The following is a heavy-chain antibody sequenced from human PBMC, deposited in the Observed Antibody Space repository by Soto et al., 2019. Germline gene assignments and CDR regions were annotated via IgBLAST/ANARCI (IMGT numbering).Heavy chain of an antibody. D-gene: IGHD6-19*01. J-gene: IGHJ3*02. CDR1: GFTFSSYA. CDR2: ISGSGGST. CDR3: VAGRGAFDI. Sequence: GGSLRLSCAASGFTFSSYAMSWVRQAPGKGLEWVSAISGSGGSTYYADSVKGRFTISRDNSKNTLYLQMNSLRAEDTAYIWAVAGRGAFDIWGQGTMVTVSS. V-gene: IGHV3-23*01.